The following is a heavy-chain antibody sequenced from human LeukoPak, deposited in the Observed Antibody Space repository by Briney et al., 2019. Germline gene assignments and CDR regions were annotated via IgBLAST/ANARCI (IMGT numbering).Heavy chain of an antibody. CDR1: GFTVSSNY. CDR2: IYSGGST. Sequence: GGSLRLSCAASGFTVSSNYMSWVRQAPGKGLEWVSVIYSGGSTYYADSVKGRFTISRDSSKNTLYLQMNSLRAEDTAVYYCARALDYDSSGYLPAVYFDYWGQGTLVTVSS. D-gene: IGHD3-22*01. V-gene: IGHV3-53*01. J-gene: IGHJ4*02. CDR3: ARALDYDSSGYLPAVYFDY.